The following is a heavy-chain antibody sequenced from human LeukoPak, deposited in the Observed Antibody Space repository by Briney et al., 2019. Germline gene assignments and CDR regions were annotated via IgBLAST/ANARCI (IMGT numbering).Heavy chain of an antibody. CDR2: IKSKTDGGTT. V-gene: IGHV3-15*01. D-gene: IGHD4-17*01. J-gene: IGHJ4*02. Sequence: GGSLRLSCAVSGFTFNKYYMHSVRQAPGKGLEWVGRIKSKTDGGTTDHTAPVKDRFTISRDDSKNTLYLQMNSLKTEDTAVYYCTTSGPYGDYDYWGQGTLVTVSS. CDR3: TTSGPYGDYDY. CDR1: GFTFNKYY.